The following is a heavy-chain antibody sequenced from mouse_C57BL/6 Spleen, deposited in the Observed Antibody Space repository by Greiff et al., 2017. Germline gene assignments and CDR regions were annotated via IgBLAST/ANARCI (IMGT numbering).Heavy chain of an antibody. J-gene: IGHJ2*01. D-gene: IGHD1-1*01. CDR3: AREGTTLYFDY. V-gene: IGHV1-52*01. CDR2: IDPSDSET. Sequence: QVQLQQPGAELVRPGSSVKLSCKASGYTFTSYWMHWVKQRPIQGLEWIGNIDPSDSETHYNQKFKDKATLTVDKSSSTAYMQLSSLTSEDSAVYYCAREGTTLYFDYWGQGTTLTVSS. CDR1: GYTFTSYW.